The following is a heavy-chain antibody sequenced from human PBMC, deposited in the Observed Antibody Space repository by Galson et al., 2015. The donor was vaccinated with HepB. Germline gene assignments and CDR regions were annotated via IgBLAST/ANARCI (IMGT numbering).Heavy chain of an antibody. CDR3: ARSRRDFRSGYYGWFDP. V-gene: IGHV4-4*02. J-gene: IGHJ5*02. CDR1: GGSISSSNW. D-gene: IGHD3-3*01. Sequence: ETLSLTCAVSGGSISSSNWWSWVRQPPGKGLEWIGGIYHTGSTNYNPSLRGRVTISLDKSKNQFSLNLSSVTAADTAVYYCARSRRDFRSGYYGWFDPWGQGTLVTVSS. CDR2: IYHTGST.